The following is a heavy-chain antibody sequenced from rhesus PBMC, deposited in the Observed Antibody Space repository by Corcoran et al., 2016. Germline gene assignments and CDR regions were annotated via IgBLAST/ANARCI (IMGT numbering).Heavy chain of an antibody. CDR2: NSGRSVIT. V-gene: IGHV4-65*01. CDR3: ARGGYMLIDY. CDR1: GGSVSSSTL. Sequence: QVQLQESGPGLVKPSETLSLTCAVSGGSVSSSTLWSWIRQPAGKGLEWIGFNSGRSVITYDTPPLHGRVTISTAPSKNQFSRKRSSVTAADTAVYYCARGGYMLIDYWGQGVLVTVSS. D-gene: IGHD2-2*01. J-gene: IGHJ4*01.